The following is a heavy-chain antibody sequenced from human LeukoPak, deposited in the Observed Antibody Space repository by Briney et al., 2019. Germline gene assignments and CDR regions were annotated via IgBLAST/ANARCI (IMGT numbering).Heavy chain of an antibody. CDR2: IYYSGST. CDR1: GGSISSSSYY. CDR3: ASCGTGYSYGIDY. J-gene: IGHJ4*02. D-gene: IGHD5-18*01. V-gene: IGHV4-39*07. Sequence: SETLSLTCTVSGGSISSSSYYWGWIRQPPGKGLEWIGSIYYSGSTYYNPSLKSRVTISVDTSKNQFSLKLSSVTAADTAVYYCASCGTGYSYGIDYWGQGTLITVSP.